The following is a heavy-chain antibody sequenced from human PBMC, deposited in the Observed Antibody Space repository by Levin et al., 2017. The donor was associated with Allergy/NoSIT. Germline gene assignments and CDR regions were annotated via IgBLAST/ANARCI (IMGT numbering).Heavy chain of an antibody. Sequence: GGSLRLSCAASGFTFSTHEMNWVRQAPGKGLEWVSFISTGGNTRYYADSVKGRFTISADNANHSLFLQMSNLRAEDTAVYYCARSGDNAGSGTYHDSWGQGTLVTVSS. CDR3: ARSGDNAGSGTYHDS. V-gene: IGHV3-48*03. D-gene: IGHD3-10*01. CDR2: ISTGGNTR. CDR1: GFTFSTHE. J-gene: IGHJ5*02.